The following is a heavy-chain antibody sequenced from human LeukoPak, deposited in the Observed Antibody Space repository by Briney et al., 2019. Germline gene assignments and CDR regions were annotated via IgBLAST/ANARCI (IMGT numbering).Heavy chain of an antibody. D-gene: IGHD2-21*01. J-gene: IGHJ4*02. CDR1: GFTFISYV. CDR2: ISSSGGST. Sequence: GGSLRLSCAASGFTFISYVMSWVRQAPGKGLEWVSGISSSGGSTYYADSVKGRFTISRDNSKNTLYLQMNSLRAEDTAVYYCAKGVSVVVSDLDYWGQGTVVTVSS. CDR3: AKGVSVVVSDLDY. V-gene: IGHV3-23*01.